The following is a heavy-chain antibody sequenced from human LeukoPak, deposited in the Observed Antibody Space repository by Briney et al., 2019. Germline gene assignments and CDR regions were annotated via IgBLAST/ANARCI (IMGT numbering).Heavy chain of an antibody. CDR1: GYTFTSYG. D-gene: IGHD2-2*01. CDR3: ARKEYCSSTSCPVGEDWFDH. V-gene: IGHV1-18*01. Sequence: GASVKVSCKASGYTFTSYGISWVRQAPGQGLEWMGWISAYNGNTNYAQKLQGRVTMTTDTSTSTAYMELRSLRSDDTAVYYCARKEYCSSTSCPVGEDWFDHWGQGTLVTVSS. CDR2: ISAYNGNT. J-gene: IGHJ5*02.